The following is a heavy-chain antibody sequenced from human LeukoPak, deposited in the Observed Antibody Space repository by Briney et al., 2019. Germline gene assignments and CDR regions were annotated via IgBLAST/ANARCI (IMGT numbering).Heavy chain of an antibody. CDR3: AKVPVFSLTISEVVADDAFDI. CDR1: GFTFSSYA. D-gene: IGHD3-3*01. Sequence: PGGSLRLSCAASGFTFSSYAMSWVRQAPGKGLEWVSAISGSGGATYYADSVKGRFTISRDNSKNTLYLQMNSLRAEDTAVFYCAKVPVFSLTISEVVADDAFDIWSQGTIVTVSS. V-gene: IGHV3-23*01. J-gene: IGHJ3*02. CDR2: ISGSGGAT.